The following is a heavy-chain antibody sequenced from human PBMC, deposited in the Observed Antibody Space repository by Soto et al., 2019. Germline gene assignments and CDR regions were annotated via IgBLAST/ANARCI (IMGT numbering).Heavy chain of an antibody. Sequence: AAVKVSCKACGYTFTRYGISWVRQAPGQGLEWMGWISAYNGNTNYAQKLQGRVTMTTDTSTSTAYMELRSLRSDDTAVYYCARVRGNDYTGYYGMDVWGQGTTVTVSS. V-gene: IGHV1-18*04. CDR3: ARVRGNDYTGYYGMDV. J-gene: IGHJ6*02. CDR1: GYTFTRYG. CDR2: ISAYNGNT. D-gene: IGHD4-4*01.